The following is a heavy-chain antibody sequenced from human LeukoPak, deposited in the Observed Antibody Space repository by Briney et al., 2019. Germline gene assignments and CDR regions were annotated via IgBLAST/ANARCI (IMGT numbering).Heavy chain of an antibody. D-gene: IGHD2-15*01. CDR2: IYYSGSA. CDR3: ARQKYCSGGSCYLWAFDY. CDR1: GGSIGSYY. Sequence: SETLSLTCTVSGGSIGSYYWSWIRQPPGKGLEWIGYIYYSGSANYNPSLKSRVTISVDTSKNQFSLKLSSVTAADTAVYYCARQKYCSGGSCYLWAFDYWGQGTLVTVSS. J-gene: IGHJ4*02. V-gene: IGHV4-59*08.